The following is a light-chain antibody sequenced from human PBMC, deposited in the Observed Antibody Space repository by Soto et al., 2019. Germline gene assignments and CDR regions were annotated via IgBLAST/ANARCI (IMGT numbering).Light chain of an antibody. Sequence: QPVLTQPASVSGSPGQSITISCTGTTRDVGGYNYVSWYRQHPGKAPKLMIYDVTNRPSGVSDRFSGSKSGNTASLTISGLQAEDEADYFCSSYTSSSHVVFGGGTKVTVL. V-gene: IGLV2-14*03. J-gene: IGLJ2*01. CDR3: SSYTSSSHVV. CDR1: TRDVGGYNY. CDR2: DVT.